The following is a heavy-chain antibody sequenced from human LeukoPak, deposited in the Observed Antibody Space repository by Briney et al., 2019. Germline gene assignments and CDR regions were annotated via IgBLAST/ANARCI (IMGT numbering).Heavy chain of an antibody. Sequence: GGSLRLSCAASGFTFSSYAMHWVRQAPGKGPEWVAHIKQDASQEYHVDSVKGRFTISRDNAKNSLYLQMNSLRAEDTAVYYCARGVVYPAWSGPHWSDYWGQGALVTVSS. CDR2: IKQDASQE. D-gene: IGHD3-3*01. CDR3: ARGVVYPAWSGPHWSDY. V-gene: IGHV3-7*01. CDR1: GFTFSSYA. J-gene: IGHJ4*02.